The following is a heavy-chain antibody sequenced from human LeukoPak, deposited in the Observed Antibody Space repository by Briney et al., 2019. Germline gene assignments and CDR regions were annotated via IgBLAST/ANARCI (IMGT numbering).Heavy chain of an antibody. Sequence: PGGSLRLSCAASGFTFDNYRMSWVRQAPGKALEWVSTVNADGGNTYYADSVKGRFTISRDNSKSTLILQMNSLRVEDTALYYCTKRVKYGGTWDHFADWGQGTLVTVSS. V-gene: IGHV3-23*01. CDR1: GFTFDNYR. CDR2: VNADGGNT. CDR3: TKRVKYGGTWDHFAD. D-gene: IGHD1-26*01. J-gene: IGHJ4*02.